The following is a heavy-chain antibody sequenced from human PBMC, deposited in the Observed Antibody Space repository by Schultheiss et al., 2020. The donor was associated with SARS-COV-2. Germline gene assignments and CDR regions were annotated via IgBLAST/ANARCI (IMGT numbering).Heavy chain of an antibody. Sequence: ASVKVSCKASGYTFTSYGISWVRQAPGQGLEWMGWISAYNGNTNYAQKLQGRVTMTTDTSTSTAYMELSSLRSEDTAVYYCALPVSIVGATPAFDYWGQGTLVTVSS. D-gene: IGHD1-26*01. CDR3: ALPVSIVGATPAFDY. J-gene: IGHJ4*02. V-gene: IGHV1-18*01. CDR1: GYTFTSYG. CDR2: ISAYNGNT.